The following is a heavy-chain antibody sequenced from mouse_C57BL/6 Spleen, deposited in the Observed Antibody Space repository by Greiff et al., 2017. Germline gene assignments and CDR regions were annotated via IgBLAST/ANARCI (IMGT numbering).Heavy chain of an antibody. Sequence: VQLQQPGAELVMPGASVKLSCKASGYTFTSYWMHWVKQRPGQGLEWIGEIDPSDSYTNYNQKFKGKSTLTVDKSSSTAYMQLSSLTPEDAAVYVCARFGATVVADYWGQGTTLTVSS. CDR3: ARFGATVVADY. D-gene: IGHD1-1*01. CDR2: IDPSDSYT. J-gene: IGHJ2*01. CDR1: GYTFTSYW. V-gene: IGHV1-69*01.